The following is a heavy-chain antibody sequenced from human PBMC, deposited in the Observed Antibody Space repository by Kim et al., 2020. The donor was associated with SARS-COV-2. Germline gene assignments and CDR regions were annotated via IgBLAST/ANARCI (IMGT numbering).Heavy chain of an antibody. CDR1: GFTFSSYS. CDR3: ARDQDFGVVINYYYYGMDV. J-gene: IGHJ6*02. D-gene: IGHD3-3*01. Sequence: GGSLRLSCAASGFTFSSYSMNWVRQAPGKGLEWVSSISSSSSYIYYADSVKGRFTISRDNAKNSLYLQMNSLRAEDTAVYYCARDQDFGVVINYYYYGMDVWGQGTTVTVSS. CDR2: ISSSSSYI. V-gene: IGHV3-21*01.